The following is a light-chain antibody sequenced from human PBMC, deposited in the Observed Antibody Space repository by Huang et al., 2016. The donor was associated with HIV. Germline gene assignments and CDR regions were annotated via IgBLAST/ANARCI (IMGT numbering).Light chain of an antibody. CDR3: QQYGSSPQT. Sequence: EIVLTQSLGTLSLSPGERATLSCRASQSISSSSLAWYQQKPGQAPRLLIYGASNRATGIPDRFSGRGSETDFTLTISRLEPEDFAVYYCQQYGSSPQTFGQGTKVEIK. CDR1: QSISSSS. V-gene: IGKV3-20*01. CDR2: GAS. J-gene: IGKJ1*01.